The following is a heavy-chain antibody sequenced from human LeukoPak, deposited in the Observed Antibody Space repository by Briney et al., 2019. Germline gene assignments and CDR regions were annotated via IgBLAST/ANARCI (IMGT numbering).Heavy chain of an antibody. D-gene: IGHD3-10*01. Sequence: ASVTVSCNAFGYTFNTYGINWVRQPPGQGLEWMGWISAHNGKTNYAETLQDRVTMTTDTATNTAYLELRSLRFDDTALYFCARAGWLYGSGTYCDSWGQGTLVTVSS. CDR2: ISAHNGKT. J-gene: IGHJ5*01. CDR1: GYTFNTYG. CDR3: ARAGWLYGSGTYCDS. V-gene: IGHV1-18*01.